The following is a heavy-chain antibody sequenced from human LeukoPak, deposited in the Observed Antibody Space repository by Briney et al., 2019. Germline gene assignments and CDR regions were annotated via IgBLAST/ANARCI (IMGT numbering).Heavy chain of an antibody. D-gene: IGHD3-10*02. J-gene: IGHJ4*02. CDR3: ARCSLAFFDY. V-gene: IGHV3-66*01. CDR2: IYSGGST. CDR1: GFTVRSNY. Sequence: GGSLRLSCAASGFTVRSNYMSWVRQAPGKGLEWVSVIYSGGSTFYADSVKGRFTISRDNSKNTPYLQMNSLRAEDTAVYYCARCSLAFFDYWGQGTLVTVSS.